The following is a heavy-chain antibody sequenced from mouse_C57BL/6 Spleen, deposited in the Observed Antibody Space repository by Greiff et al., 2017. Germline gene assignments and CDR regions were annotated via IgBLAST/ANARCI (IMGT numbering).Heavy chain of an antibody. CDR2: IRSKSNNYAT. Sequence: EVKLVESGGGLVQPKGSLKLSCAASGFSFNTYAMNWVRQAPGKGLEWVARIRSKSNNYATYYADSVKDRFTISRDDSESMLYLQMNNLKTEDTAMYYCVRGGSEDYAMDYWGQGTSGTVSS. V-gene: IGHV10-1*01. J-gene: IGHJ4*01. D-gene: IGHD3-1*01. CDR1: GFSFNTYA. CDR3: VRGGSEDYAMDY.